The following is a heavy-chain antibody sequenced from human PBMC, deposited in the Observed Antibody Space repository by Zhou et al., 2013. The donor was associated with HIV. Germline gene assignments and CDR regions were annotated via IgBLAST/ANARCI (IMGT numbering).Heavy chain of an antibody. V-gene: IGHV1-18*01. J-gene: IGHJ6*02. CDR2: ISAYNGNT. CDR3: ARDPVGDGYKSYYYYGMDV. CDR1: GYTFTSYG. D-gene: IGHD1-26*01. Sequence: QVQLVQSGAEVKKPGASVKVSCKASGYTFTSYGISWVRQAPGQGLEWMGWISAYNGNTNYAQKLQGRVTMTTDTSTSTAYMLLRSLRSDDTAVYYCARDPVGDGYKSYYYYGMDVWAKGPQSPSP.